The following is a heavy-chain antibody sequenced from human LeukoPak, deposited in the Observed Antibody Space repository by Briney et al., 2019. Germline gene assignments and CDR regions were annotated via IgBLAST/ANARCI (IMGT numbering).Heavy chain of an antibody. J-gene: IGHJ4*02. D-gene: IGHD5-12*01. CDR2: ISSSGSV. V-gene: IGHV4-4*09. Sequence: SETLSLTCTVSRGSISGSIRSYYWSWLRQPPGKGLEWIGYISSSGSVNDNPSLRSRVTISVDTSKNQFFLNLSSVSAADTAVYCCARIPLGYSGAYHFDYWGQGTLVTVSP. CDR3: ARIPLGYSGAYHFDY. CDR1: RGSISGSIRSYY.